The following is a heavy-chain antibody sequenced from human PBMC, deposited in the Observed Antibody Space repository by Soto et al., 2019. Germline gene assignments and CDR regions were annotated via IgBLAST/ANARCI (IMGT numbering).Heavy chain of an antibody. V-gene: IGHV4-31*03. D-gene: IGHD1-26*01. CDR1: GGSFSSDSFI. CDR3: ARDHKWDGMDV. J-gene: IGHJ6*02. Sequence: SETLSLTCSVSGGSFSSDSFIWSWVRQFPGKGLEWIGYINYSGTTYYNPSLRSRITMSVDTSKNQFSLNLSSVTAADTAVYYCARDHKWDGMDVWGQGTTVTVSS. CDR2: INYSGTT.